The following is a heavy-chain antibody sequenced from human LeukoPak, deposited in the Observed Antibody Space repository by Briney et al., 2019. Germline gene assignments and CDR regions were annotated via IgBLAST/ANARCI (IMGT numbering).Heavy chain of an antibody. CDR1: GGSFSGYY. CDR3: ATDYYDSSGYYRGLGY. Sequence: SETLSLTCAVYGGSFSGYYWSWIRQPPGKGLEWIGEINHSGSTNYNPSLKSRVTISVDTSKNQFSLKLSSVTAADTAVHYCATDYYDSSGYYRGLGYWGQGTLVTVSS. CDR2: INHSGST. V-gene: IGHV4-34*01. D-gene: IGHD3-22*01. J-gene: IGHJ4*02.